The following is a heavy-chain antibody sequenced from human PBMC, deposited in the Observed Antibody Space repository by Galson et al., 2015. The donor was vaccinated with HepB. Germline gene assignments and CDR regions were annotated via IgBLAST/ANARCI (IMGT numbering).Heavy chain of an antibody. CDR1: GFTFSSYA. J-gene: IGHJ5*02. Sequence: SLRLSCAASGFTFSSYALTWVRQAPGKGLEWVSSITGSGDGTYYADSVRGRFAISRDNSKNTLFLHVHSLIAEDTAVYYCAKGRASGKVDWFDPWGQGALVTVSS. CDR3: AKGRASGKVDWFDP. V-gene: IGHV3-23*01. CDR2: ITGSGDGT. D-gene: IGHD3-10*01.